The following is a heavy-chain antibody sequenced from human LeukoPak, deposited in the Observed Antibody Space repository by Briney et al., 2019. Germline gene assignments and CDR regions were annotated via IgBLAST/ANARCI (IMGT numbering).Heavy chain of an antibody. CDR3: VKESILCGDYVPLYS. J-gene: IGHJ4*02. V-gene: IGHV1-2*02. D-gene: IGHD4-17*01. CDR1: GYTFTDYY. CDR2: INPNSGDT. Sequence: ASVKVSCKASGYTFTDYYMHWVRQAPGQGLEWMAWINPNSGDTNYAQKFQGRVTMTRDTSISTAYMELSRLRSDDTAVYYCVKESILCGDYVPLYSWGQGTLVTVSS.